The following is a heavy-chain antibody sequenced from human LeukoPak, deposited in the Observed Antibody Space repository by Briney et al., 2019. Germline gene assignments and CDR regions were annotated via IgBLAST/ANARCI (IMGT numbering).Heavy chain of an antibody. CDR3: ARFLEWYYYYMDV. Sequence: GGSLRLSCVASGFTFNTFWMTWVRQAPGKGLEWVANIKQDGSDKYYVDSVKGRFTISRDNAENSLYLQMNSLGAEDTAVYYCARFLEWYYYYMDVWGKGTTVTVSS. J-gene: IGHJ6*03. V-gene: IGHV3-7*01. CDR2: IKQDGSDK. D-gene: IGHD3-3*01. CDR1: GFTFNTFW.